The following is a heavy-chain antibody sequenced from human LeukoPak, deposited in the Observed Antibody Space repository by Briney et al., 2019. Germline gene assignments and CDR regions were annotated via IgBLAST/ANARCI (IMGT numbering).Heavy chain of an antibody. D-gene: IGHD2-2*01. CDR1: GGSISSGDYY. Sequence: SETLSLTCTVSGGSISSGDYYWSWIRQPAGKGLEWIGRVYTNGNTNYNPSLKSRVTMSVDTSKNQFSLKLSSVTAADTAVYYCARGPRYCSSTSCEGNGMDVWGQGTTVTVSS. V-gene: IGHV4-61*02. J-gene: IGHJ6*02. CDR3: ARGPRYCSSTSCEGNGMDV. CDR2: VYTNGNT.